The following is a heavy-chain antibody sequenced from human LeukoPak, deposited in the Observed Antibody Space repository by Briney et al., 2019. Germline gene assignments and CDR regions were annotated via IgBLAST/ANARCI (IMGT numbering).Heavy chain of an antibody. D-gene: IGHD1-26*01. CDR2: IYYSGST. CDR1: GGSISSSSYY. Sequence: PSETLSLTCTVSGGSISSSSYYWGWIRQPPGKGLEWIGSIYYSGSTYYNPSLKSRVTISVDTSKNQFSLKLSSVTAADTAVYYCARVDARSGSYYTGIDYWGQGTLVTVSS. CDR3: ARVDARSGSYYTGIDY. J-gene: IGHJ4*02. V-gene: IGHV4-39*07.